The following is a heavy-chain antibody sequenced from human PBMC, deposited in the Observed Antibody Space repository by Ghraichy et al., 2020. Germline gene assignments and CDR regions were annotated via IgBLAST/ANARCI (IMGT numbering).Heavy chain of an antibody. V-gene: IGHV3-15*01. J-gene: IGHJ6*03. D-gene: IGHD5-12*01. CDR2: IKGKTDDGAT. CDR3: AWIGAFVTRPYLHYYMVV. Sequence: GGSLRLSCAASGLIFSDAWMSWVRQAPGKGLEWVGRIKGKTDDGATDCAAPVKGRFTISRDDSKNTMYLQMNSLKTEDTAIYYCAWIGAFVTRPYLHYYMVVWGKGTTVTVSS. CDR1: GLIFSDAW.